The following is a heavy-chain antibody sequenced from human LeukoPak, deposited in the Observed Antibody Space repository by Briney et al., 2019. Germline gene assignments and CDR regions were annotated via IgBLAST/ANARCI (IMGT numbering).Heavy chain of an antibody. J-gene: IGHJ4*02. V-gene: IGHV3-30*18. CDR2: ISYDGSNK. D-gene: IGHD3-9*01. Sequence: GSLRLSCAASGFTFSSYGMHWVRQAPGKGLEWVAVISYDGSNKYYADSVKGRFTISRDNSKNTLYLQMNCLRAEDTAVYYCAKDFTAILTGYYFDYWGQGTLVTVSS. CDR3: AKDFTAILTGYYFDY. CDR1: GFTFSSYG.